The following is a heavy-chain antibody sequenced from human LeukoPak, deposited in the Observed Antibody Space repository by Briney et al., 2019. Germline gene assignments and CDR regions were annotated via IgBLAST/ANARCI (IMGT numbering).Heavy chain of an antibody. V-gene: IGHV4-59*08. J-gene: IGHJ4*02. CDR1: GGSISSYY. CDR3: ARLDFSSWYGTDY. D-gene: IGHD6-13*01. CDR2: IYYSGST. Sequence: SETLSLTCTVSGGSISSYYWSWIRQPPGKGLEWIGYIYYSGSTNYNPSLKRRVTISVDTSKNQFSLKLSSVTAADTAVYYCARLDFSSWYGTDYWGQGTLVTVSS.